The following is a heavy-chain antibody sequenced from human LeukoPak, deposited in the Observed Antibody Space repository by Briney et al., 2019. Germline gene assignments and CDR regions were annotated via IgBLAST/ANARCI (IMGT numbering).Heavy chain of an antibody. CDR3: ARRLTQYDCFDP. CDR1: GDSVSSNSVT. D-gene: IGHD2-2*01. CDR2: TYYRSTWYN. J-gene: IGHJ5*02. V-gene: IGHV6-1*01. Sequence: SQTLPLTCAISGDSVSSNSVTWNWIRQSPSRGLEWLGRTYYRSTWYNDYAVSVRGRITVNPDISKNQFSLHLNSVTPEDTAVYYCARRLTQYDCFDPWGQGILVTVSS.